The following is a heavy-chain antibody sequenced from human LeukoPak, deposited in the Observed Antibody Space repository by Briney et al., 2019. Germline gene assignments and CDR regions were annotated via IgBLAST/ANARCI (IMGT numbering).Heavy chain of an antibody. Sequence: GESLKISCKTSGYDFSSKWIGWVRQMPGKGLEWMGIIYPTDSITKYSPSFQGHVTMSVDTSVNTAYLQWTSLEASDTAIYYCARLAPDYADYWFDPWGRGTLVTVSS. D-gene: IGHD4-17*01. CDR1: GYDFSSKW. J-gene: IGHJ5*02. CDR2: IYPTDSIT. V-gene: IGHV5-51*01. CDR3: ARLAPDYADYWFDP.